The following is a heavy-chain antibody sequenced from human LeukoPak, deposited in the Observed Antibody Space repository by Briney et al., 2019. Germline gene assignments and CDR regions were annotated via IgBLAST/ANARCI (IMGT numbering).Heavy chain of an antibody. Sequence: SETLSLTCTVSGGSISGYYWSWIRQPPGKGLEWIGYIYYSGSTNYNPSLKSRVTISVDTSKNQFSLKLSSVTAADTAVYHCARSYSSGWSTGDDYYYYYGMDVWGQGTTVTVSS. J-gene: IGHJ6*02. V-gene: IGHV4-59*01. CDR3: ARSYSSGWSTGDDYYYYYGMDV. D-gene: IGHD6-19*01. CDR2: IYYSGST. CDR1: GGSISGYY.